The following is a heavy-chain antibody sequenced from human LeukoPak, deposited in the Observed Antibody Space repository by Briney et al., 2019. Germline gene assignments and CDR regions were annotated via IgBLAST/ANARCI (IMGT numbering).Heavy chain of an antibody. CDR2: ISGDSSSK. V-gene: IGHV3-43*02. CDR1: GFMFHVYP. Sequence: GGPLSLSCAAPGFMFHVYPIHWPRPAPERGLEGVSRISGDSSSKFYADSVKGRFTIYRDNSKNSLYLQMNSLRGDDTALYYCARESESSGWYDYWGQGTLVTVSS. J-gene: IGHJ4*02. D-gene: IGHD6-19*01. CDR3: ARESESSGWYDY.